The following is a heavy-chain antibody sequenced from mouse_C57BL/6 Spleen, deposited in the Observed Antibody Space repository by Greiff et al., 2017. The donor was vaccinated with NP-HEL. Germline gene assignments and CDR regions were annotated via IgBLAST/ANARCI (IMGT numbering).Heavy chain of an antibody. D-gene: IGHD3-3*01. V-gene: IGHV1-82*01. Sequence: QVQLQQSGPELVKPGASVKISCKASGYAFSSSWMNWVKQRPGKGLEWIGRIYPGDGDTNYNGKFKGKATLTADKSSSPAYMQLSSLTSEDSAVYFCARYGTGNWFAYWGQGTLVTVSA. J-gene: IGHJ3*01. CDR1: GYAFSSSW. CDR3: ARYGTGNWFAY. CDR2: IYPGDGDT.